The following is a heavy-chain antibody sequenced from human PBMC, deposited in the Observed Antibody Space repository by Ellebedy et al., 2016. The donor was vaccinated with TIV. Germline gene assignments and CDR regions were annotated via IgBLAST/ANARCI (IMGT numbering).Heavy chain of an antibody. V-gene: IGHV3-33*01. CDR3: ARGTAGGFYY. CDR1: GFTFSSYG. J-gene: IGHJ4*02. CDR2: VWYDGSNK. Sequence: GESLKISCAASGFTFSSYGMHWVRQAPGKGLEWVAVVWYDGSNKYYADSVKGRFTISGDNSKNTLYRQMNRLRAEDTAVYYCARGTAGGFYYWGQGTLVTVSS. D-gene: IGHD2-15*01.